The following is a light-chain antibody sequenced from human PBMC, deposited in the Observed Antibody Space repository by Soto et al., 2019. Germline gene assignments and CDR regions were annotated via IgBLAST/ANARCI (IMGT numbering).Light chain of an antibody. J-gene: IGKJ4*01. CDR1: QSISSW. V-gene: IGKV1-5*03. CDR3: QQYNSYPLT. Sequence: DIQMTQSPSTLSASVGDRVTITCRASQSISSWLAWYQQKPGKAPNLLIYKASSLESGVPSRFSGSGSGTECTITNSSLQTDDVATYYCQQYNSYPLTLGGGTKMEIK. CDR2: KAS.